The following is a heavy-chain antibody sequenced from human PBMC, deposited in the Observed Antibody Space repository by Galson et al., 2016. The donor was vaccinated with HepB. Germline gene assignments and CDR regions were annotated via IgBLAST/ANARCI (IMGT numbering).Heavy chain of an antibody. CDR2: LSDTGTRR. CDR3: AKLGEGIGWYVHH. Sequence: ETLSLTCSVSGGSISSSTYYWGWIRQPPGKGLEWVATLSDTGTRRDYADSVKGRFTISRDRSKNTLDVQMNSLRAEDTGVYYCAKLGEGIGWYVHHWGQGTLVTVSS. CDR1: GGSISSSTYY. J-gene: IGHJ1*01. V-gene: IGHV3-23*01. D-gene: IGHD6-19*01.